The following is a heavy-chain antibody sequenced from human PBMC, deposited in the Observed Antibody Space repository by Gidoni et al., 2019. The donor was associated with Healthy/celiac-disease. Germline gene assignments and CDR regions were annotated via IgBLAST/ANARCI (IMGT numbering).Heavy chain of an antibody. V-gene: IGHV1-69*01. Sequence: QVQLVQSGAEVKTPGSSVKVSCKASGGTFSSYASSWVRQAPGQGLEWMGGIIPIFGTANYAQKFQGRVTITADESTSTAYMELSSLRSEDTAVYYCASRKVAATGRYFDYWGQGTLVTVSS. J-gene: IGHJ4*02. D-gene: IGHD2-15*01. CDR3: ASRKVAATGRYFDY. CDR1: GGTFSSYA. CDR2: IIPIFGTA.